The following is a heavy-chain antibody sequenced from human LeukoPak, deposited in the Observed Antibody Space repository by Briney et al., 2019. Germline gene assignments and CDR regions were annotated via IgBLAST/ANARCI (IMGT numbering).Heavy chain of an antibody. Sequence: GRSLRLSCAASGFTFSSYAMHWVRQAPGKGLEWVAVISYDGSNKYYADSVKGRFTISRDNSKNTLYLQMNSLRAEDTAVYYCARDSLIVVVPAYYYGMDVWGQGTTVTVSS. J-gene: IGHJ6*02. D-gene: IGHD2-2*01. V-gene: IGHV3-30-3*01. CDR1: GFTFSSYA. CDR2: ISYDGSNK. CDR3: ARDSLIVVVPAYYYGMDV.